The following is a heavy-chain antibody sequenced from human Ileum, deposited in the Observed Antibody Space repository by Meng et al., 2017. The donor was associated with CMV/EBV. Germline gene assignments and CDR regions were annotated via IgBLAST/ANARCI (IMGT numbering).Heavy chain of an antibody. CDR3: ARDGGPGYEGLFDY. V-gene: IGHV4-38-2*02. J-gene: IGHJ4*02. Sequence: GSLRLSCTVSGYSISSGYYWGWIRQPPGKGLEWIGSIYHSGSTYYNLSLKSRVTISVDTSKNQFSLKLSSVTAADTAVYYCARDGGPGYEGLFDYWGQGTLVTVSS. D-gene: IGHD1-1*01. CDR2: IYHSGST. CDR1: GYSISSGYY.